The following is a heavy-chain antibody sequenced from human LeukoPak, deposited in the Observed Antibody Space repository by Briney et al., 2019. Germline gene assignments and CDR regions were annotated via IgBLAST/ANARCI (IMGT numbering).Heavy chain of an antibody. CDR3: ARARPADYMDV. J-gene: IGHJ6*03. V-gene: IGHV3-53*01. CDR2: IYTSSNT. Sequence: GGSLRLSCAASGFTVSANYMNWVRQAPGKGLAWVSVIYTSSNTYYADSVEGRFTISRDNSKNTLYLQMNGLRAEDTAVYYCARARPADYMDVWGKGTTVTVSS. CDR1: GFTVSANY.